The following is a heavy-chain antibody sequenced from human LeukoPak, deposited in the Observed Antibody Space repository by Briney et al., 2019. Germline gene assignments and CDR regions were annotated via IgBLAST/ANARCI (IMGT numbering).Heavy chain of an antibody. Sequence: PGGSLRLSCAASGFTFSSYSINWVRQAPGKGLEWVSSISSSSSYIYYADSVKGRFTISRDNAKNSLYLQMNSLRAEDTAVYYCARLRGSSSWHPYWGQGTLVTVSS. CDR1: GFTFSSYS. D-gene: IGHD6-13*01. J-gene: IGHJ4*02. V-gene: IGHV3-21*04. CDR2: ISSSSSYI. CDR3: ARLRGSSSWHPY.